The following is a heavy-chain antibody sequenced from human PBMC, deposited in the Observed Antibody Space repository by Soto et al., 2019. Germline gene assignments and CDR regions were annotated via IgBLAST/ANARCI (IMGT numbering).Heavy chain of an antibody. V-gene: IGHV1-69*12. Sequence: QVQLVQSGAEVKKPGSSVKVSCKASGGTFSSYAISWVRQAPGQGLEWMGGIIPIFGTANYAQKFQGRVTITADESTSTAYGELSSLRSEDTAVYYCARLPYRSGGSGYSCYFDYWGQGTLVTVSS. D-gene: IGHD2-15*01. CDR1: GGTFSSYA. CDR2: IIPIFGTA. J-gene: IGHJ4*02. CDR3: ARLPYRSGGSGYSCYFDY.